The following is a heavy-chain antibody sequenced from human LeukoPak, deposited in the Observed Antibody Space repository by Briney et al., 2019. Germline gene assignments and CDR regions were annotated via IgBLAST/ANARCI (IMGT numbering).Heavy chain of an antibody. J-gene: IGHJ2*01. CDR1: GGSISSSSYY. D-gene: IGHD2-15*01. CDR2: IYYSGST. CDR3: ARDFVDIVVVVAADSGPVGYFDL. Sequence: PSETLSLTCTVSGGSISSSSYYWGWIRQPPGKGLEWIGSIYYSGSTYYNPSLKSRVTISVDTSKNQFSLKLSSVTAADTAVYYCARDFVDIVVVVAADSGPVGYFDLWGRGTLATVSS. V-gene: IGHV4-39*07.